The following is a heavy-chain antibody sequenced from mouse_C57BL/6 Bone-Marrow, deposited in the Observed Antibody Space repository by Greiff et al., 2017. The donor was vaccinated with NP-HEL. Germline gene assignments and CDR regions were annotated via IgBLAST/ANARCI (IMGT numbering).Heavy chain of an antibody. CDR2: ICYSGST. CDR3: ARYGSSFFDY. Sequence: EVKLQESGPGLAKPSQTLSLTCSVTGYSITSYYWNWIRKFPGNKLEYMGYICYSGSTYYNPSFKSRISITRDTSKNQYYLQLNSVTTEDTATYYCARYGSSFFDYWGQGTTLTVSS. J-gene: IGHJ2*01. V-gene: IGHV3-8*01. D-gene: IGHD1-1*01. CDR1: GYSITSYY.